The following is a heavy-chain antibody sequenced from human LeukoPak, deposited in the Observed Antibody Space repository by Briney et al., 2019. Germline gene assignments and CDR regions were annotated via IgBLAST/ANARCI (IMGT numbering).Heavy chain of an antibody. Sequence: GGSLRLSCSASGFTFSSYAMHWVRQAPGKGLEYVSAISSSGDDTYYADSVKGRFTISRDNSKNTLYLQMNSLRAEDTAVYYCARGGDETGTTQTPPYWGQGTLVIVSS. V-gene: IGHV3-64*04. CDR1: GFTFSSYA. CDR3: ARGGDETGTTQTPPY. D-gene: IGHD1-1*01. CDR2: ISSSGDDT. J-gene: IGHJ4*02.